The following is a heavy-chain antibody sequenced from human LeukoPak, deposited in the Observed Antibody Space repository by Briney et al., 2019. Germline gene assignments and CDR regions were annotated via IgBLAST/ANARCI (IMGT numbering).Heavy chain of an antibody. CDR3: ARSPEIYFMDV. D-gene: IGHD5-24*01. J-gene: IGHJ6*03. V-gene: IGHV3-21*01. CDR2: ISSSSYI. CDR1: GFTFSSYG. Sequence: GGSLRLSCAASGFTFSSYGMNWVRQAPGKGLEWVSSISSSSYIYYADSVKGRFTISRDNAKNSLYLQMNSLRAEDTAVYYCARSPEIYFMDVWGKGTTVTVSS.